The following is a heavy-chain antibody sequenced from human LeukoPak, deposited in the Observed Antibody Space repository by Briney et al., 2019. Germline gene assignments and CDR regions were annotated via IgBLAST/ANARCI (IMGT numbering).Heavy chain of an antibody. V-gene: IGHV1-2*02. CDR1: GYTFSGYY. Sequence: ASVKVSCKASGYTFSGYYMHWVRQAPGQGLEWMGWINPDSGGTNYAQKFQGRVTMTRDTSISTAYMELSRLRSDDTGVYYCARVMVVVAANDAFDIWGQGTMVTVSS. D-gene: IGHD2-15*01. CDR2: INPDSGGT. CDR3: ARVMVVVAANDAFDI. J-gene: IGHJ3*02.